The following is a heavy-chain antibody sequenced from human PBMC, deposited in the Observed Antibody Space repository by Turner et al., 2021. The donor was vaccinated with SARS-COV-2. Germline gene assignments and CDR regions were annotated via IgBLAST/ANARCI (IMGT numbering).Heavy chain of an antibody. V-gene: IGHV1-69*06. CDR2: IIPIFGTA. CDR1: GGTFSSYA. D-gene: IGHD6-13*01. J-gene: IGHJ4*02. Sequence: QLVQAGGEVKMPGSSVKVSCKASGGTFSSYASSWVRQAPGQALEWMGGIIPIFGTANYAQKFQGRVTITADKSTSTAYMELSSLRSEDTAVYYCARSWRMSNSDFDYWGQGTLVTVSS. CDR3: ARSWRMSNSDFDY.